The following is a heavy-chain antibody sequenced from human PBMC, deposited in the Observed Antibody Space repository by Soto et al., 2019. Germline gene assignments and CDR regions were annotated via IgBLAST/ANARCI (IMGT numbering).Heavy chain of an antibody. CDR3: ARDRSSGWYLVWDYYGMDV. V-gene: IGHV1-46*01. CDR1: GDTFTSYY. CDR2: INPSGGST. Sequence: ASVKVSCKASGDTFTSYYMHWVRQAPGQGLEWMGIINPSGGSTSYAQKFQGRVTMTRDTSTSTVYMELSSLRSEDTAVYYCARDRSSGWYLVWDYYGMDVWGQGTTVTVSS. J-gene: IGHJ6*02. D-gene: IGHD6-19*01.